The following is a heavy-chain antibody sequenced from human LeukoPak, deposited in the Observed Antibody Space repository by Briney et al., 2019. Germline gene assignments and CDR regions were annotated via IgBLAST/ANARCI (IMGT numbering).Heavy chain of an antibody. CDR2: IYSGENP. CDR1: GFTFSINA. D-gene: IGHD3-3*01. J-gene: IGHJ4*02. Sequence: PGGSLRLSCATSGFTFSINAMSWVRQAPGRGLEWVSVIYSGENPYYADSGKGRFTISRDNSKNAVYLQMNSLRAEDTAVYYCARTNFWSGHWGQGTLVTVSS. V-gene: IGHV3-53*01. CDR3: ARTNFWSGH.